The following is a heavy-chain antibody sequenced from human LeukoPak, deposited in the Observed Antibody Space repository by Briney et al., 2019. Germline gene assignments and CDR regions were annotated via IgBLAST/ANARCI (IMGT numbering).Heavy chain of an antibody. CDR1: GFTFSSYD. V-gene: IGHV3-13*01. J-gene: IGHJ6*02. CDR3: ARAVFSPYYTTTYGMDV. CDR2: IGTAGDT. D-gene: IGHD3-3*01. Sequence: PGGSLRLSRAASGFTFSSYDMHWVRQATGKGLEWVSAIGTAGDTYYPGSVKGRFTISRENAKNSLYLQMNSLRAEDTAVYYCARAVFSPYYTTTYGMDVWGQGTTVTVSS.